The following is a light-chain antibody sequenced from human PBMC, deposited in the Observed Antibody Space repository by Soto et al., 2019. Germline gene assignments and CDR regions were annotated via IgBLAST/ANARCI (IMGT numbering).Light chain of an antibody. Sequence: DIQLTQSPSFLSASVGDRVTITCRASQGISSYLAWYQQKPGKAPKLLIYAASTLQSGVPSRFSGSGSGTEFTLTISSLQPEDFATYSCQHLDSYSTFGHGTRLEIK. CDR3: QHLDSYST. CDR1: QGISSY. CDR2: AAS. V-gene: IGKV1-9*01. J-gene: IGKJ5*01.